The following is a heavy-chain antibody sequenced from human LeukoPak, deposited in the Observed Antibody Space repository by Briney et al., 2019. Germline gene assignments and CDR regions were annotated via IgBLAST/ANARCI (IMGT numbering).Heavy chain of an antibody. CDR1: GGSFSGYY. V-gene: IGHV4-34*01. CDR2: INHGGST. Sequence: SETLSLTCAVYGGSFSGYYWSWIRQPPGKGLEWIGEINHGGSTNYNPSLKSRGTISLDTHKNQFSLKMSSVTAADTAVYYCATRRFDFWSGYSLAFDYWGQGTLVTVSS. J-gene: IGHJ4*02. D-gene: IGHD3-3*01. CDR3: ATRRFDFWSGYSLAFDY.